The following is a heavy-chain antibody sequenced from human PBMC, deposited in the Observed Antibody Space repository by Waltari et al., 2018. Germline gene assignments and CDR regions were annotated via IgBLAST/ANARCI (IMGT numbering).Heavy chain of an antibody. CDR1: GGSISSSSYY. J-gene: IGHJ4*02. CDR3: ARHLAYDYGDYAEFIYYFDY. V-gene: IGHV4-39*01. CDR2: IYYSGST. D-gene: IGHD4-17*01. Sequence: QLQLQESGPGLVKPSETLSLTCTVPGGSISSSSYYWGWLRHPPGKGREWIGSIYYSGSTYYNPSLKSRVTISVDTSKNQFSLKLSSVTAADTAVYYCARHLAYDYGDYAEFIYYFDYWGQGTLVTVSS.